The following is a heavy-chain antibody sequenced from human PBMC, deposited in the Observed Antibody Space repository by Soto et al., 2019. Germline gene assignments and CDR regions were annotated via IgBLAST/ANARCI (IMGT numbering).Heavy chain of an antibody. CDR1: GGSISSSSYY. CDR2: IYYSGST. Sequence: PSETLSLTCAVSGGSISSSSYYWGWIRQPPGKGLEWIGSIYYSGSTYYNPSLKSRVTISVDTSKNQFSLKLSSVTAADTAVYYCARHXSEKYYDSSGYSTLFGYWGQGTLVTVSS. J-gene: IGHJ4*02. D-gene: IGHD3-22*01. CDR3: ARHXSEKYYDSSGYSTLFGY. V-gene: IGHV4-39*01.